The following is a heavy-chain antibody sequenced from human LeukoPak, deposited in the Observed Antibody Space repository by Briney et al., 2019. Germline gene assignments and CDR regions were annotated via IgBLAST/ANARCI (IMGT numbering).Heavy chain of an antibody. CDR2: ISYDGSNK. CDR3: ANSLASHPFSGYDSEYYFDY. D-gene: IGHD3-22*01. J-gene: IGHJ4*02. V-gene: IGHV3-30*04. CDR1: GFNFSSYA. Sequence: GRSLRLSCAASGFNFSSYAMHWVRQAPGKGLEWVAAISYDGSNKYYGDSVKGRFTISRDNSKNTLYLQMNSLRVEDTAVYYCANSLASHPFSGYDSEYYFDYWGQGTLVTVSS.